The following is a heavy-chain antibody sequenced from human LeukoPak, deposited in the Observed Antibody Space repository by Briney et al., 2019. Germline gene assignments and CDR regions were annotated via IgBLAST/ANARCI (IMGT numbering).Heavy chain of an antibody. CDR2: INHSGST. J-gene: IGHJ6*02. V-gene: IGHV4-34*01. CDR1: GGSFSGYY. D-gene: IGHD6-19*01. Sequence: PSETLSLTCAVYGGSFSGYYWSWIRQPPGKGLEWIGEINHSGSTNYNPSLKSRVTISVDTSKNQFSLKLSSVTAADTAVYYCARGVRIAVAGMNYYYYYGMDVWGQGTTVTVS. CDR3: ARGVRIAVAGMNYYYYYGMDV.